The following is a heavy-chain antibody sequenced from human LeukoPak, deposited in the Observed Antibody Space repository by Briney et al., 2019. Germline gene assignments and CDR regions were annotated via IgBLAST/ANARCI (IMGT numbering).Heavy chain of an antibody. Sequence: GGSLRLSCAASGFTFSSYAMHWVRQAPGKGLEWVTFIRYDGSNKYYADSVKGRFTISRDNSKNTLYLLMNSLRAEDTAVYYCAKGSKEVLFTRDHYMDVWGKGTTVTISS. CDR3: AKGSKEVLFTRDHYMDV. CDR1: GFTFSSYA. V-gene: IGHV3-30*02. J-gene: IGHJ6*03. D-gene: IGHD3-3*01. CDR2: IRYDGSNK.